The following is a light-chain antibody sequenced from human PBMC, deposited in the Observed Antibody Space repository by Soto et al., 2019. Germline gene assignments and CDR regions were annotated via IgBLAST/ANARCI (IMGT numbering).Light chain of an antibody. CDR2: EVS. CDR3: RSYTSRSTPYV. CDR1: SSDVGGYNY. V-gene: IGLV2-14*01. Sequence: QSALTQPASVSGSPGQSITISCTGTSSDVGGYNYVSWYQQHPGKAPKLMIYEVSNRPSGVSNRFFGSKSGNTAALTISGLQAEDEADYYCRSYTSRSTPYVFGTGTKLTVL. J-gene: IGLJ1*01.